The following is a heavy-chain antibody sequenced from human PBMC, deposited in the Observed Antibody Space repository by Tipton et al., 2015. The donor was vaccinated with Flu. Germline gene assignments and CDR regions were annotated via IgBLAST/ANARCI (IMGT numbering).Heavy chain of an antibody. D-gene: IGHD6-13*01. CDR1: GYTFTGHY. CDR3: ARATYSSSWHTYGMDV. CDR2: INPNSGGT. Sequence: QLVQSGAEVKKPGASVKVSCKASGYTFTGHYMHWVRQAPGQGPEWMGWINPNSGGTVYAQKFQGRVTMTWDTSISTAFMELSRLRSDDTAVYFCARATYSSSWHTYGMDVWGQGTTVTVSS. V-gene: IGHV1-2*02. J-gene: IGHJ6*02.